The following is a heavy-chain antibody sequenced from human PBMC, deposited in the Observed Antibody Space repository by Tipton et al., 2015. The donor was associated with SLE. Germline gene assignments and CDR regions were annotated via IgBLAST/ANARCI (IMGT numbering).Heavy chain of an antibody. CDR1: GGSFSGYY. D-gene: IGHD7-27*01. V-gene: IGHV4-34*01. CDR3: ARLSSGTGDFEH. CDR2: IYYTGTT. J-gene: IGHJ4*02. Sequence: LRLSCAVYGGSFSGYYWSWIRQPPGKGLEWIGSIYYTGTTYYNPSLKSRVTISVETSKTLFSLKMSSVTAADTAMYYCARLSSGTGDFEHWGQGTLVVVSS.